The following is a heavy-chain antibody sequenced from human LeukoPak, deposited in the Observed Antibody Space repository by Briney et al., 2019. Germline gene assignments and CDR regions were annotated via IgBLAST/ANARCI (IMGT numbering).Heavy chain of an antibody. V-gene: IGHV3-11*04. D-gene: IGHD4-11*01. Sequence: GGSLRLSCAASGFTFSDYYMSWIRQAPGKGLEWVSYISSSGSTIYYADSVKGRFTISRDNAKNSLYLQMNSLRVEDTAVYYCTRGMDHINYAWFDPWGQGTLVIVSS. J-gene: IGHJ5*02. CDR2: ISSSGSTI. CDR3: TRGMDHINYAWFDP. CDR1: GFTFSDYY.